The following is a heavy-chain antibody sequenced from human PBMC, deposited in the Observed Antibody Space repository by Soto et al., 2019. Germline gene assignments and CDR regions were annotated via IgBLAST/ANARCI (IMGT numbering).Heavy chain of an antibody. V-gene: IGHV3-21*01. Sequence: EVQLVESGGGLVKPGGSLRLSCAASGFTFSSYSMNWVRQAPGKGLEWVSSISSSSSYIYYADSVKGRFTISRDNAKNSLYLQMNSLRAEDTAVYYCARGAYGYDILTGYRGSYYYYGMDVWGQGTTVTVSS. J-gene: IGHJ6*02. CDR2: ISSSSSYI. D-gene: IGHD3-9*01. CDR1: GFTFSSYS. CDR3: ARGAYGYDILTGYRGSYYYYGMDV.